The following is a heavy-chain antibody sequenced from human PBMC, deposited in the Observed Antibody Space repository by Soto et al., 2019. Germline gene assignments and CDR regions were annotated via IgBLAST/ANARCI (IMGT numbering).Heavy chain of an antibody. CDR3: AADRSGCVSCGCFRCYGMDV. J-gene: IGHJ6*02. Sequence: SVKVSCKASGFTFTSSAVQWVRQARGQRLEWIGWIVVGSGNTNYAQKFQERVTITRDMSTSTAYMELSSLRSEDTAVYYCAADRSGCVSCGCFRCYGMDVCAQRTTVPVS. CDR1: GFTFTSSA. V-gene: IGHV1-58*01. CDR2: IVVGSGNT. D-gene: IGHD6-19*01.